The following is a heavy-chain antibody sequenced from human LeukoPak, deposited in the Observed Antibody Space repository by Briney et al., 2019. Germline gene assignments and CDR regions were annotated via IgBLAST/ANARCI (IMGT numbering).Heavy chain of an antibody. CDR1: GYTFTSYD. CDR2: ISAYNGNT. V-gene: IGHV1-18*01. D-gene: IGHD3-3*01. Sequence: ASVKVSCKASGYTFTSYDINWVRQAPGQGLEWMGWISAYNGNTNYAQKLQGRVTMTTDTSTSTAYMELRSLRSDDTAVYYCARGGGGQLRPSFDPWGQGTLVTVSS. CDR3: ARGGGGQLRPSFDP. J-gene: IGHJ5*02.